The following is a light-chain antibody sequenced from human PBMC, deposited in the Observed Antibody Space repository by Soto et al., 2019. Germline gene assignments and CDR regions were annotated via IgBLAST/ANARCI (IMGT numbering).Light chain of an antibody. Sequence: EIVMTQSPATLSVSPGERATLSCRASQSVRSNLAWYQQKPGQAPRLLIYGASTRATGISARFSGSGSGTEFTLTITSLQSEDFAVYYCQQYNNWPSWTVGQGTKVEIE. CDR1: QSVRSN. V-gene: IGKV3-15*01. CDR2: GAS. CDR3: QQYNNWPSWT. J-gene: IGKJ1*01.